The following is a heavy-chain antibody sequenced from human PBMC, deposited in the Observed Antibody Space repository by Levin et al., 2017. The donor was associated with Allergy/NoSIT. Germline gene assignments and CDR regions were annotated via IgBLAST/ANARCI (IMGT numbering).Heavy chain of an antibody. V-gene: IGHV1-69*02. CDR1: GGTFSSYT. CDR3: ARKMYGGWYEGDYDYGMDV. J-gene: IGHJ6*02. CDR2: IIPILGIA. Sequence: KISCKASGGTFSSYTISWVRQAPGQGLEWMGRIIPILGIANYAQKFQGRVTITADKSTSTAYMELSSLRSEDTAVYYCARKMYGGWYEGDYDYGMDVWGQGTTVTVSS. D-gene: IGHD6-19*01.